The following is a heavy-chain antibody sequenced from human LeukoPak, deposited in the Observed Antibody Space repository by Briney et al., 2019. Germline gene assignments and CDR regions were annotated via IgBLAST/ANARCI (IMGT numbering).Heavy chain of an antibody. CDR2: IYTSGST. CDR1: GGSISSGSYY. CDR3: ARAFMGYDFWSGYSSFDY. V-gene: IGHV4-61*02. Sequence: SETLSLTCTVSGGSISSGSYYWSWIRQPAGKGLEWIGRIYTSGSTNYNPSLKSRVTISVDTSKNQFSLKLSSVTAADTAVYYCARAFMGYDFWSGYSSFDYWGQGTLVTVSS. D-gene: IGHD3-3*01. J-gene: IGHJ4*02.